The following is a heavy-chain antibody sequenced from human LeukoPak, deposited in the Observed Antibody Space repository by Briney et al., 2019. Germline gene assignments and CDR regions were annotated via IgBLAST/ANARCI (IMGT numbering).Heavy chain of an antibody. J-gene: IGHJ4*02. Sequence: PSETLSLTCAVSGYSISSGYYWGWIRQPPGKGLEWIGSICHSGSTYYNPSLKSRVTISVDTSKNQFSLKLSSVTAADTAVYYCARHPGIVVVPAAITFDYWGQGTLVTVSS. CDR1: GYSISSGYY. D-gene: IGHD2-2*01. V-gene: IGHV4-38-2*01. CDR2: ICHSGST. CDR3: ARHPGIVVVPAAITFDY.